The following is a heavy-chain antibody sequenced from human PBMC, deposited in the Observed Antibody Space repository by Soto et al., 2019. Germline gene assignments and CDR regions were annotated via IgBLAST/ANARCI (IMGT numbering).Heavy chain of an antibody. CDR2: VHDSWGS. D-gene: IGHD3-22*01. J-gene: IGHJ5*02. Sequence: PSETLSLTCTVSGGSISSYYWSWIRQPPGKGLEWIGYVHDSWGSHYNPSLKSRVAISLDTSKSQFSLKLTSVTATDTAVYYCARDRGPSSGYYPSWFDPWGQGTLVTVSS. CDR1: GGSISSYY. CDR3: ARDRGPSSGYYPSWFDP. V-gene: IGHV4-59*12.